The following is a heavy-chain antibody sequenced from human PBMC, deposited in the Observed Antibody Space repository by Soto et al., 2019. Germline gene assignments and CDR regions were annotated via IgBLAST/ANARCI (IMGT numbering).Heavy chain of an antibody. V-gene: IGHV4-4*02. Sequence: PSETLSLTCGVSGGTVASSHWWSWVRQSPGRGLEWIGNVYHTGDTNFNPSLQSRVTFSVDKSNNQFSLRLTSVTAADTAVYFCAREIVTAWGNNYSDPCGHGTLVTVSP. CDR1: GGTVASSHW. CDR3: AREIVTAWGNNYSDP. CDR2: VYHTGDT. D-gene: IGHD2-21*02. J-gene: IGHJ5*02.